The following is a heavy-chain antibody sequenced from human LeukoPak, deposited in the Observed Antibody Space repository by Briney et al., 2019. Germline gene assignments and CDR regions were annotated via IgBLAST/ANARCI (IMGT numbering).Heavy chain of an antibody. CDR3: AKDGYYGSGTFPDY. CDR2: ISYDGSNK. D-gene: IGHD3-10*01. V-gene: IGHV3-30*18. Sequence: GGSLRLSCAASGFTFRSYGMNWVRQAPGKGLEWVAVISYDGSNKFYVDSLRGRFTISRDNSKNTLYLQMDSLRAEATAVYYCAKDGYYGSGTFPDYWGQGTLVTVSS. CDR1: GFTFRSYG. J-gene: IGHJ4*02.